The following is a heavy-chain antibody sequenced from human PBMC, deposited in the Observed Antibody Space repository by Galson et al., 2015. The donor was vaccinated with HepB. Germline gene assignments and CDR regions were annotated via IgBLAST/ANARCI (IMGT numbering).Heavy chain of an antibody. V-gene: IGHV3-30-3*01. Sequence: SLRLSCAASGFTFSSYAMHWVRQAPGKGLEWVAVISCDGSNKYYADSVKGRFTISRDNSKNTLYLQMNSLRAEDTAVYYCARSVLYYDFWSGYFDYWGQGTLVTVSS. CDR3: ARSVLYYDFWSGYFDY. D-gene: IGHD3-3*01. CDR1: GFTFSSYA. J-gene: IGHJ4*02. CDR2: ISCDGSNK.